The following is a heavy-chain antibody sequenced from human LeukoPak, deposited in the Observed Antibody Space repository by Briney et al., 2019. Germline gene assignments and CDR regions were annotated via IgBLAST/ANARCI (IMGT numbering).Heavy chain of an antibody. V-gene: IGHV3-30*10. Sequence: ASGFNFSXXXXXWVRXAPGXXXXXXXXISNDGTTESYTDSVKGRFTISRDNFKNTLYLQMNGLRLEDTAVYYCATLRDIVVVATTPTDVWGKGTTVIVSS. CDR2: ISNDGTTE. CDR3: ATLRDIVVVATTPTDV. J-gene: IGHJ6*04. D-gene: IGHD2-2*01. CDR1: GFNFSXXX.